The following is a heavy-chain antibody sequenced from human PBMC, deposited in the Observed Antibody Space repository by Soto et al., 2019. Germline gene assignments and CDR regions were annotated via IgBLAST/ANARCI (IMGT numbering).Heavy chain of an antibody. CDR2: ISWDGGST. CDR3: AKDIIPWGGWTFYHGMDV. Sequence: LRLSCAASGFTFDDYAMHWVRQAPGKGLEWVSLISWDGGSTYYADSVKGRLTISRDNSKNSLYLQMNSLRAEDTALYYCAKDIIPWGGWTFYHGMDVWGQGTTVTVSS. V-gene: IGHV3-43D*04. J-gene: IGHJ6*02. CDR1: GFTFDDYA. D-gene: IGHD6-19*01.